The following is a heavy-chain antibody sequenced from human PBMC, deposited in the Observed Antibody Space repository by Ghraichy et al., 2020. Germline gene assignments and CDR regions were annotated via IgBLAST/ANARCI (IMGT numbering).Heavy chain of an antibody. Sequence: SETLSLTCTVIGDSITSHYWTWIRRPPGKRLEWIGYFAHTGGVDYNPSLRSRVAISIDTSKKQVSLRLDFVTAADSAVYYCARGHFALDVWGQGTTVTGSS. CDR3: ARGHFALDV. V-gene: IGHV4-59*11. J-gene: IGHJ6*02. CDR2: FAHTGGV. CDR1: GDSITSHY.